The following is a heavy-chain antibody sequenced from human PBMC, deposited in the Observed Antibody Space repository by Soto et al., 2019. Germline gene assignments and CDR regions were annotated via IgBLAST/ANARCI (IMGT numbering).Heavy chain of an antibody. V-gene: IGHV3-48*02. D-gene: IGHD1-26*01. Sequence: GGSLRLSCAASGFTFSSYSMNWVRQAPGKGLEWVSYISSSSSTIYYADSVKGRFTISRDNAKNSLYLQMNSLRDEDTAVYYCAPWRWEMATPGALAGYWGQGTLVTVSS. CDR3: APWRWEMATPGALAGY. J-gene: IGHJ4*02. CDR1: GFTFSSYS. CDR2: ISSSSSTI.